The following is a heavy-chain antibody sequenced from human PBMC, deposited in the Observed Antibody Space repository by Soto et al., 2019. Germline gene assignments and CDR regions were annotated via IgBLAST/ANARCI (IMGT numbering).Heavy chain of an antibody. V-gene: IGHV6-1*01. Sequence: SQTLSLTCAISGDSVSSDSAAWNWIRQSPSRGLEWLGRTYYRSKWYNDYAVSVKSRITINPDTSKNQISLQLNSVTPEDTAVNYCASCPDICGASCTQFHFWGMGTLATVSS. J-gene: IGHJ4*02. CDR1: GDSVSSDSAA. D-gene: IGHD5-12*01. CDR2: TYYRSKWYN. CDR3: ASCPDICGASCTQFHF.